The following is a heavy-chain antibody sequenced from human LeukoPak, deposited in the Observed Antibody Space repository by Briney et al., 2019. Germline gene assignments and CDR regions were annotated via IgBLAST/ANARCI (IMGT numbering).Heavy chain of an antibody. V-gene: IGHV4-59*12. CDR3: ARAPDKKIAFDI. D-gene: IGHD3-9*01. J-gene: IGHJ3*02. Sequence: PSETLSLTCTVSGGSISSYYWSWIRQPPGKGLEWIGYIYYSGSTNYNPSLKSRVTISVDTSKNQFSLKLSSVTAADTAVYYCARAPDKKIAFDIWGQGTMVTVSS. CDR2: IYYSGST. CDR1: GGSISSYY.